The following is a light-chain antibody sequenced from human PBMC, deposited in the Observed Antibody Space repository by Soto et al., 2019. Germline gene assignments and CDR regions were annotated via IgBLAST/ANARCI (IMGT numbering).Light chain of an antibody. Sequence: DIQMTQSPFTLSASVGDRVTITCRASQSISSWLAWYQQKPGKAPKLLIYKASTLESGVPSRLSGSGSETEFTLTISGLQPGDSATYYCQQYNSYSPTFGQGTKVDIK. V-gene: IGKV1-5*03. CDR2: KAS. CDR1: QSISSW. J-gene: IGKJ1*01. CDR3: QQYNSYSPT.